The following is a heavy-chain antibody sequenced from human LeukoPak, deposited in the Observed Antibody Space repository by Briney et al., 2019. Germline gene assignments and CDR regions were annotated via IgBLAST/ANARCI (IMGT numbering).Heavy chain of an antibody. V-gene: IGHV3-23*01. J-gene: IGHJ4*02. CDR1: GFTFTTYD. CDR3: AKDRDCSSTSCYVPFDS. Sequence: GGSLRLSCAASGFTFTTYDMTWVRQAPGKGLEWVSGIRGSGRTTNYADSVKGRFTISRDNSKNTLFLQMNNLRAEDTAVYYCAKDRDCSSTSCYVPFDSWGQGTLVTVSS. CDR2: IRGSGRTT. D-gene: IGHD2-2*01.